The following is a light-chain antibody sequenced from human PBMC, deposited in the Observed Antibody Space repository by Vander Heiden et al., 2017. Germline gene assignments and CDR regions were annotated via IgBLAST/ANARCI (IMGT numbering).Light chain of an antibody. V-gene: IGLV1-40*01. Sequence: QSVLTQPPSVSGAPGQRVTISCTGSSPNIRAGYDVHWYQHLPGTAPKILIYGNTNRPSGVPDRFSGSKSGTSASLAITGLQAEDEADYYCQSYDSSLSGWVFGGGTKLTVV. CDR1: SPNIRAGYD. CDR3: QSYDSSLSGWV. J-gene: IGLJ3*02. CDR2: GNT.